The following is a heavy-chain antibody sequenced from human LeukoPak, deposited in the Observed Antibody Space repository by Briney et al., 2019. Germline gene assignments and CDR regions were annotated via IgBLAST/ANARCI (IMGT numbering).Heavy chain of an antibody. Sequence: GGSLRLSCAASGFTVSSYAMSWVRQAPGKGLEWVSTIIGSAANTYYADSVKGRFTISRDDSKNTVYLQMNSLRAEDTAVYSCAKYTSGTSYRGLDQWGHGTLVTVSS. V-gene: IGHV3-23*01. D-gene: IGHD3-10*01. CDR3: AKYTSGTSYRGLDQ. CDR1: GFTVSSYA. J-gene: IGHJ4*01. CDR2: IIGSAANT.